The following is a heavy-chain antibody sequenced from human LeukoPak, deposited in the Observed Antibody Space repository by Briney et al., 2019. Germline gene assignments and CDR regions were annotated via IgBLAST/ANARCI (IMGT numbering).Heavy chain of an antibody. CDR3: AKGARNDYGDYSFDY. D-gene: IGHD4-17*01. CDR2: ISYSGGSK. CDR1: GFIFSGSP. J-gene: IGHJ4*02. V-gene: IGHV3-30*04. Sequence: ERSLRLSCATSGFIFSGSPMHWVRQAPGKGLEWVALISYSGGSKYYADSVKGRFTISRDNSKNTLYLQMNSLRAEDTAVYYCAKGARNDYGDYSFDYWGQGTLVTVSS.